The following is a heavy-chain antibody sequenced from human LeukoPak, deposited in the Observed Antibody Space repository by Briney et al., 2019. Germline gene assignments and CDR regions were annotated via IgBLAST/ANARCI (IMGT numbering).Heavy chain of an antibody. CDR3: VYDSSGRFDS. CDR1: GFSFDDYA. Sequence: GRSLRLSCAASGFSFDDYAMHWVRQAPGKGLEWVSSINWNSGNIDYADSVKGRFTLSRDTAKNSLYLQMNSLRAEDTALYYCVYDSSGRFDSWGQGTLVTVSS. CDR2: INWNSGNI. D-gene: IGHD2-15*01. J-gene: IGHJ4*02. V-gene: IGHV3-9*01.